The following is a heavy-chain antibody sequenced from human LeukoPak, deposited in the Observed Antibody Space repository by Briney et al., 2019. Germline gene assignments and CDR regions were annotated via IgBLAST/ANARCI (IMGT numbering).Heavy chain of an antibody. CDR3: AKAIVATITDLDY. CDR1: GGTFSSYA. V-gene: IGHV3-23*01. D-gene: IGHD5-12*01. CDR2: ISDGGAST. Sequence: ASVKVSFKASGGTFSSYAISWVRQAPGKGLEWVSAISDGGASTYYADSVKGRFTISRDNSKNTLYLQMNSLRAEDAAVYYCAKAIVATITDLDYWGQGTLVTVSS. J-gene: IGHJ4*02.